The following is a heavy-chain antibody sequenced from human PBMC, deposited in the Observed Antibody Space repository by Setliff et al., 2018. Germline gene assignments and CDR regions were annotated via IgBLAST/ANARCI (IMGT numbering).Heavy chain of an antibody. J-gene: IGHJ6*03. V-gene: IGHV4-4*07. CDR2: IYIGGSA. CDR3: AREQWLDPPGYYYMDV. D-gene: IGHD6-19*01. Sequence: ETLSLTCTVPGGAISSYYWSWIRQPAGKGLEWIGHIYIGGSANYNPSLKSRVTMSIDTSKNQFSLKLNSVTAADMAVYYCAREQWLDPPGYYYMDVWAKGTTVTVSS. CDR1: GGAISSYY.